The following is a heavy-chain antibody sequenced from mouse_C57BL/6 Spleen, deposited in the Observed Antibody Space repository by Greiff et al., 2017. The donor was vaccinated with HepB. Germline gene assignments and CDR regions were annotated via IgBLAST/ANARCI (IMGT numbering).Heavy chain of an antibody. V-gene: IGHV1-64*01. CDR2: IHPNSGST. D-gene: IGHD2-4*01. CDR3: ARAGLRYYFDY. Sequence: QVQLQQPGAELVKPGASVKLSCKASGYTFTSYWMHWVKQRPGQGLEWIGMIHPNSGSTNYNEKFKSKATLTVDKSSSTAYMQLSSLTSEDTAVYYWARAGLRYYFDYGGQGTTRTVSS. CDR1: GYTFTSYW. J-gene: IGHJ2*01.